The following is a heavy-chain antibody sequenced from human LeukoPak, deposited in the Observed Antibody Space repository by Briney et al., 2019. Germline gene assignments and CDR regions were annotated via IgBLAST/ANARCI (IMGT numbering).Heavy chain of an antibody. V-gene: IGHV4-34*01. CDR1: GGSFSGYY. CDR2: INHSGST. CDR3: ARVVVRGITMVRAPRRRSESDGMDV. D-gene: IGHD3-10*01. J-gene: IGHJ6*02. Sequence: SEALSLTCAVYGGSFSGYYWSWIRQPPGKGLEWIGEINHSGSTNYNPSLKSRVTISVDTSKNQFSLKLSSVTAADTAVYYCARVVVRGITMVRAPRRRSESDGMDVWGQGTTVTVSS.